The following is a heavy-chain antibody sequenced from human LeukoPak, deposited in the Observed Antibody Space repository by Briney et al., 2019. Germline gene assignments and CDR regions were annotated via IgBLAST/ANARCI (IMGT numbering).Heavy chain of an antibody. Sequence: GGSLSLSCPASGFTFSSYAMSWVRKAPGKGLEWVSTISGSGGSTNYADSAKGRFTISRDNSKNTLHLQMNSLRAEDTAVYHCAKDRGSGWGIDYWGQGTLVTVSS. CDR1: GFTFSSYA. V-gene: IGHV3-23*01. D-gene: IGHD6-19*01. J-gene: IGHJ4*02. CDR3: AKDRGSGWGIDY. CDR2: ISGSGGST.